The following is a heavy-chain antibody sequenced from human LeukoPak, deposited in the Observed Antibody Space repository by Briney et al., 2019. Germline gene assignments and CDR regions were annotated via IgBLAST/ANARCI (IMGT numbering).Heavy chain of an antibody. CDR3: ARDHYYDSSGFSPLDY. Sequence: PGGSLRLSCAASGFTFSSYDMSWVRQAPGKGLEWVSVIYSGGSTDYADSVKGRFTISRDNSKNTLYLQMNSQRAEDTAVYYCARDHYYDSSGFSPLDYWGQGTLVTVSS. J-gene: IGHJ4*02. CDR1: GFTFSSYD. D-gene: IGHD3-22*01. V-gene: IGHV3-23*03. CDR2: IYSGGST.